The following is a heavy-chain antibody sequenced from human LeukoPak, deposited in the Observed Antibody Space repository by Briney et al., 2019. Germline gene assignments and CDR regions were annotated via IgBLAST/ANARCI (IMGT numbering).Heavy chain of an antibody. D-gene: IGHD6-19*01. Sequence: SETLSLTRTVSGGSISSCYWSWIRQPPGKGLKWIGYIYYSGSTNYNPSLKSRVTISVDTSKNQFSLKLSSVTAADTAVYYCARVPRYSSGWRYGMDVWGQGTTVTVSS. V-gene: IGHV4-59*01. CDR3: ARVPRYSSGWRYGMDV. J-gene: IGHJ6*02. CDR1: GGSISSCY. CDR2: IYYSGST.